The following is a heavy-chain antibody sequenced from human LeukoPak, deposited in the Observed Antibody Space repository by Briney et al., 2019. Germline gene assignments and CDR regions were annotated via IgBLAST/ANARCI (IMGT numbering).Heavy chain of an antibody. V-gene: IGHV4-4*07. CDR1: GGSISSYY. J-gene: IGHJ5*02. D-gene: IGHD3-22*01. Sequence: PSETLSLTCTVSGGSISSYYWSWIRQPAGRGLEWIGRMSASGSTNYSPSLKSRVTMSVDTSKYQFSLRLNSVTAADTAVYYCARVYYYDSSGYYWFDPWGQGTLVTVSS. CDR3: ARVYYYDSSGYYWFDP. CDR2: MSASGST.